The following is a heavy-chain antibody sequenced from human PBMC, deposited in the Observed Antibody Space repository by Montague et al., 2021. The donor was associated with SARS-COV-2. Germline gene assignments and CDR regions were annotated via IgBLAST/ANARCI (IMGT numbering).Heavy chain of an antibody. CDR2: IHYSGST. V-gene: IGHV4-39*01. CDR1: GGSISSSSYY. J-gene: IGHJ6*02. Sequence: SETLSLTCAVSGGSISSSSYYWGWIRQPPGEGLEWIGSIHYSGSTYYNPSLKSRVSISVDTSKNQFSLKLSSVTAADTAVYYCARLWDTVYYYYGTDVWGQGTTVTVSS. D-gene: IGHD1-26*01. CDR3: ARLWDTVYYYYGTDV.